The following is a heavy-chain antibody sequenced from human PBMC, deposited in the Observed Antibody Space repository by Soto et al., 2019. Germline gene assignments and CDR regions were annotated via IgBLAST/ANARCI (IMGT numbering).Heavy chain of an antibody. Sequence: EVQLVESGGGLAQPGGSLRLSCAASGLTFSSFWMSWVRQAPGKGLEWVANINEDGSEKNYVESVKGRFTISRHNGKKSLYLQINSLKAEDTAVYYCAREFDHWGQGTLVTVSS. V-gene: IGHV3-7*03. CDR3: AREFDH. CDR1: GLTFSSFW. CDR2: INEDGSEK. J-gene: IGHJ4*02.